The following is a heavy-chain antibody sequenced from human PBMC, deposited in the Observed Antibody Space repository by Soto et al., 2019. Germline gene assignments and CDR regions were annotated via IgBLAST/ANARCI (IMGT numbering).Heavy chain of an antibody. CDR2: ISGSGGST. CDR3: AKEGPYDHDDYRVYYYGVDV. D-gene: IGHD3-16*01. Sequence: GGSLRLSCAASGFTFSSYAMSWVRQAPGKGLEWVSAISGSGGSTYYADSVKGRFTVSRDNSKNTLYLQMNSLRADDTAIYYCAKEGPYDHDDYRVYYYGVDVWGRGTTVTVSS. CDR1: GFTFSSYA. V-gene: IGHV3-23*01. J-gene: IGHJ6*02.